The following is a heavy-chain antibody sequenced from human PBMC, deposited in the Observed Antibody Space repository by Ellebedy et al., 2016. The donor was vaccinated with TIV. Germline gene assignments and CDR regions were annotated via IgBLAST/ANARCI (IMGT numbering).Heavy chain of an antibody. D-gene: IGHD6-19*01. CDR3: AGGISVAGTSLGF. CDR2: IYSSGGT. V-gene: IGHV3-23*05. CDR1: GFTFSTYP. J-gene: IGHJ4*02. Sequence: GGSLRLSCEASGFTFSTYPMSWVRQAPGRGLEWVSTIYSSGGTYYAGSVKGRFTISRDNSKNTLYLQMNSLRAEDTAVYYCAGGISVAGTSLGFWGQGTLVTVSS.